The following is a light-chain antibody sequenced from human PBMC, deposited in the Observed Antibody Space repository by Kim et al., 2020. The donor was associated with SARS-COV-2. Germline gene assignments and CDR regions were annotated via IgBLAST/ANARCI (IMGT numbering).Light chain of an antibody. CDR2: STN. V-gene: IGLV1-44*01. CDR3: AAWDDSLNGPV. CDR1: GSNIASKA. Sequence: GQRVTISCSGSGSNIASKAVNWYQHLPRTAPKLLIYSTNQRPSGVPDRFSGSKSGTSASLAISGLQSDDEADYYCAAWDDSLNGPVFGGGTQLTVL. J-gene: IGLJ3*02.